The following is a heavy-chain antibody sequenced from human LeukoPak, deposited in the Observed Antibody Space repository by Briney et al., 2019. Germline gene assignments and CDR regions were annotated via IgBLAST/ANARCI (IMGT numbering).Heavy chain of an antibody. CDR1: GFTFSSYA. CDR3: ARWLVGALKPGAFDL. CDR2: ISGSGDDT. J-gene: IGHJ3*01. Sequence: GGSLRLSCAASGFTFSSYAMSWVRQVPGTGLEWVSGISGSGDDTYYADFVKGRFTISRDNSKNTLYLQMNSLRAEDTAVYYCARWLVGALKPGAFDLWGQGTRVTVSS. D-gene: IGHD1-26*01. V-gene: IGHV3-23*01.